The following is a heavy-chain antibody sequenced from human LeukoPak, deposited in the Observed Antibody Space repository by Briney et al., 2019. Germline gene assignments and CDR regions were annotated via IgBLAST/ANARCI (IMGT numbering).Heavy chain of an antibody. CDR3: ARGPQRGAAANYYGMDV. D-gene: IGHD2-2*01. J-gene: IGHJ6*02. Sequence: GGSLRLSCAVSGFTLRSYWMHWVRQAPGKGLVWVSRINGDGSPTTYGDSVKGRFTISRDNAKSTLYLQMNSLRAEDTAVYYCARGPQRGAAANYYGMDVWGQGTTVTASS. CDR2: INGDGSPT. CDR1: GFTLRSYW. V-gene: IGHV3-74*01.